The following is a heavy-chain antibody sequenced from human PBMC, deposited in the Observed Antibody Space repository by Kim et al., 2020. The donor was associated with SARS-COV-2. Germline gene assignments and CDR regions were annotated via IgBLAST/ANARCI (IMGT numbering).Heavy chain of an antibody. V-gene: IGHV3-64D*09. CDR1: GFTFSSYA. D-gene: IGHD3-16*01. CDR3: VKDSLSRYFDY. CDR2: ISSNGGST. J-gene: IGHJ4*02. Sequence: GGSLRLSCSASGFTFSSYAMHWVRQAPGKGLEFVSAISSNGGSTYYADSVKGRFTISRDNAKNKLYLQMISLRAEDTAVYYCVKDSLSRYFDYWGQGTLVTVSS.